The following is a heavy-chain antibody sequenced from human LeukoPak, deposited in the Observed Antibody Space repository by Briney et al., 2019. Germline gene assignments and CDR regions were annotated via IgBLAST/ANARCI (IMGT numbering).Heavy chain of an antibody. CDR1: GGSISNYY. CDR2: IYTSGTT. J-gene: IGHJ4*02. CDR3: ARGKVVAGTPGQNSWDY. Sequence: QASETLFLTCTVSGGSISNYYWNWIRQPAGKGLEWIGRIYTSGTTNYNPSLKSRVSMSVDTSKNQSSLKLSSVTAADTAVYYCARGKVVAGTPGQNSWDYWGQGTLVTVSS. V-gene: IGHV4-4*07. D-gene: IGHD6-19*01.